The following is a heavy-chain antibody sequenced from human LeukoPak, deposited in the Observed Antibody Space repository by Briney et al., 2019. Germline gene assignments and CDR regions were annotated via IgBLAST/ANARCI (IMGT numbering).Heavy chain of an antibody. CDR2: IYHSGST. CDR1: GGSISSGGYS. CDR3: ARLNFYGDYEIVDH. Sequence: SETLSLTCAVSGGSISSGGYSWSWIRQPPGKGLEWIGYIYHSGSTYYNPSLKSRVTISVDRSKNQFSLKLSSVTAADTAVYYCARLNFYGDYEIVDHWGQGTLVTVSS. V-gene: IGHV4-30-2*01. J-gene: IGHJ4*02. D-gene: IGHD4-17*01.